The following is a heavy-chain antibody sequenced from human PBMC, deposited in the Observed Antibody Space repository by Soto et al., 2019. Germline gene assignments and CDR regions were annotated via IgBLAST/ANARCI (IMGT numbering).Heavy chain of an antibody. CDR1: GGSFSGYC. CDR3: ARGRSKGSSWYYYYYGTDV. D-gene: IGHD6-13*01. J-gene: IGHJ6*02. CDR2: INHSGST. V-gene: IGHV4-34*01. Sequence: SETLSLTCAVYGGSFSGYCWSWIRQPPGKGLEWIGEINHSGSTNYNPSLKSRVTISVDTSKNQFSLKLSSVTAADTAVYYCARGRSKGSSWYYYYYGTDVWGQGSTVTF.